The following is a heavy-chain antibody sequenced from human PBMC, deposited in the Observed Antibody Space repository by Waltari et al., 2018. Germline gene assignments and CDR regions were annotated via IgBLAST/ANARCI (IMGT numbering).Heavy chain of an antibody. J-gene: IGHJ4*02. Sequence: QLQLQESGPGLVKPSGTLSLTCTVSGGPISSSSYYWGWIRQPPGKGLEWIGSIYYSGSTYYNPSLKSRVTISVDTSKNQFSLKLSSVTAADTAVYYCASYDFWSGYLPESDYWGQGTLVTVSS. D-gene: IGHD3-3*01. CDR1: GGPISSSSYY. CDR2: IYYSGST. CDR3: ASYDFWSGYLPESDY. V-gene: IGHV4-39*01.